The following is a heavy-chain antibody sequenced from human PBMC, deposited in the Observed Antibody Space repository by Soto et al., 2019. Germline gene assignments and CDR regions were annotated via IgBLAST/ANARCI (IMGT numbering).Heavy chain of an antibody. V-gene: IGHV5-51*01. D-gene: IGHD3-10*01. CDR1: GYTFSTYW. J-gene: IGHJ4*02. Sequence: GECLKISCKGSGYTFSTYWIAWVRQMPGKGLEWMGIIYPGDSDTKYSPAFQGQVTISADKSINTAYLQWTSLEASDTAMYYCARKFAPEFFDSWGQGTLVTVSS. CDR2: IYPGDSDT. CDR3: ARKFAPEFFDS.